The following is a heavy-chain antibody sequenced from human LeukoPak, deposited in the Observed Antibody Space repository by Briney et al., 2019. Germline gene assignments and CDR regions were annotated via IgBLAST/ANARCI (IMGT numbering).Heavy chain of an antibody. CDR2: IWYDGDNK. CDR3: AKSGIAAAGTFDY. D-gene: IGHD6-13*01. CDR1: GFTFSNYG. Sequence: GGSLRLSCGTSGFTFSNYGMHWVRQAPGKGLEWVAVIWYDGDNKYHTDSVKGRFTISRDNSKNTLYLQMNSLRAEDTAVYYCAKSGIAAAGTFDYWGQGTLVTVSS. J-gene: IGHJ4*02. V-gene: IGHV3-33*06.